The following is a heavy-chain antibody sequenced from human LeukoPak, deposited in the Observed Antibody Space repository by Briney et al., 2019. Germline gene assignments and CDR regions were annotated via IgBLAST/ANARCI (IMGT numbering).Heavy chain of an antibody. CDR3: AHLPRPPYSSSWHGDYYYYYGMDV. CDR2: ISAYNGNT. D-gene: IGHD6-13*01. Sequence: ASVKVSCKASGYTFTSYGISWVRQAPGQGLEWMGWISAYNGNTNYAQKLQGRVTMTTDTSTSTAYMELRSLRSDDTAVYYCAHLPRPPYSSSWHGDYYYYYGMDVWGQGTTVTVSS. J-gene: IGHJ6*02. CDR1: GYTFTSYG. V-gene: IGHV1-18*01.